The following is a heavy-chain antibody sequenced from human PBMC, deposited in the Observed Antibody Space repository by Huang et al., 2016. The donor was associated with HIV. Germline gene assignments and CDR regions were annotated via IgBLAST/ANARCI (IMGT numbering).Heavy chain of an antibody. J-gene: IGHJ6*02. V-gene: IGHV3-21*06. CDR1: GFTFTNYA. CDR2: IGSISIYI. CDR3: ARPQGDKVRGIIRSYYYYYGMDV. Sequence: EVQLVESGGGLVKPGGSLRLSCVASGFTFTNYAMNWVRQAPGRGLEWVSDIGSISIYIYYAESGTGRFTISRDDAKNALYLQMNSLRAEDTAVYYCARPQGDKVRGIIRSYYYYYGMDVWGRGTTVTVSS. D-gene: IGHD3-10*01.